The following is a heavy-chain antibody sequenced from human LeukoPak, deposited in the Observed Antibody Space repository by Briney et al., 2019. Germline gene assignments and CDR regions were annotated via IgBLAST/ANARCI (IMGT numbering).Heavy chain of an antibody. J-gene: IGHJ6*02. D-gene: IGHD2-2*01. CDR3: AKGLQRTPYYYYGMDV. Sequence: PRGSLRLSCAASGFTFSDYAMSWVRQAPGKGLEWVSAVTYSGAPTYYADSVKGRFTISRDTPKNTLYLQMNSLRVGDTAVYYCAKGLQRTPYYYYGMDVWGQGTTVTVSS. CDR2: VTYSGAPT. CDR1: GFTFSDYA. V-gene: IGHV3-23*01.